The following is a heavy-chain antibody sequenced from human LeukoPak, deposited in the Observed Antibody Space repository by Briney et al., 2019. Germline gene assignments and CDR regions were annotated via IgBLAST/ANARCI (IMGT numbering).Heavy chain of an antibody. CDR3: ARAGPAYYDSSGYYYGWVY. Sequence: GGSLRLSCAASGFTFDDYGMSWVRQAPGKGLEWVSGINWNGGSTGYADSVKGRFTISRDNAKNSLYLQMNSLRAEDTAVYYCARAGPAYYDSSGYYYGWVYWGQGTLVTVSS. D-gene: IGHD3-22*01. CDR2: INWNGGST. CDR1: GFTFDDYG. J-gene: IGHJ4*02. V-gene: IGHV3-20*04.